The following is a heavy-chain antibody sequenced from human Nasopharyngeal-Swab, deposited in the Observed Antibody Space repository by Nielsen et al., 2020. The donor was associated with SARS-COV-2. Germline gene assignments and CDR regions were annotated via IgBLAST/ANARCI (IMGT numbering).Heavy chain of an antibody. V-gene: IGHV3-7*01. CDR3: ERDVIATVTTPPDY. Sequence: GESLKISCAASGFTFSSYWMSWVRQAPGKGLEWVANIKQDGGEKNYVDSVKGRFTISRDNAKNSLYLQMNTLRAEDTAVYYCERDVIATVTTPPDYWGQGTLVTVSS. D-gene: IGHD4-17*01. J-gene: IGHJ4*02. CDR2: IKQDGGEK. CDR1: GFTFSSYW.